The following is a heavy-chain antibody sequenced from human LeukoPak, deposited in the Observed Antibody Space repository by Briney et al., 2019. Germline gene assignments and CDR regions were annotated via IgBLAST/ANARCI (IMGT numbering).Heavy chain of an antibody. V-gene: IGHV1-2*02. CDR1: RYTFTGYY. J-gene: IGHJ6*02. CDR3: ARDRPRDYDILTGYLYYYYYYGMDV. CDR2: INPNSGGT. Sequence: ASVKVSCKASRYTFTGYYMHWVRQAPGKGLEWMGWINPNSGGTNYAQKFQGRVTMTRDTSISTAYMGLSRLRSDDTAVYYCARDRPRDYDILTGYLYYYYYYGMDVWGQGTTVTVSS. D-gene: IGHD3-9*01.